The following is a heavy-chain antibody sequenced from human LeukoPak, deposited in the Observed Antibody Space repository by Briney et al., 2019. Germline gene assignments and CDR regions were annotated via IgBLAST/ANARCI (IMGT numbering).Heavy chain of an antibody. CDR1: GYHFTSYW. CDR2: IYPGDSDT. D-gene: IGHD3-3*01. CDR3: SLGLGPREWFDY. V-gene: IGHV5-51*01. J-gene: IGHJ4*02. Sequence: TPGESLKISCKGSGYHFTSYWIGWVRPLPGKGLEWMGIIYPGDSDTRYSPSFQGQVTISADKSISTAYLQWSSLKASDTAMYSCSLGLGPREWFDYWGQGTLVTVSA.